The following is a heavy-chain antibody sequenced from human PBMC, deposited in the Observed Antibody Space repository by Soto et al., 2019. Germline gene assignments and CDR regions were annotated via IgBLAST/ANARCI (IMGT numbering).Heavy chain of an antibody. J-gene: IGHJ6*03. CDR3: ARAQQQYYYYYYMDV. V-gene: IGHV3-11*01. D-gene: IGHD6-13*01. CDR1: GFTFSDYY. Sequence: GGPLRLSCAASGFTFSDYYMSWIRQAPGKGLEWVSYISSSGSTIYYADSVKGRFTISRDNAKNSLYLQMNSLRAEDTAVYYCARAQQQYYYYYYMDVWGKGTTVTVSS. CDR2: ISSSGSTI.